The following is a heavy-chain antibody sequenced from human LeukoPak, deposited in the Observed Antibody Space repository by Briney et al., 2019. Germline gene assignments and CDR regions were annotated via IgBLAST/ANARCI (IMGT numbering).Heavy chain of an antibody. V-gene: IGHV3-30*02. Sequence: GSLRLSCAASGFTFSSYGMHWVRQAPGKGLEWVAFIRYDGSNKYYADSVKGRFTISRDNSKNTLYLQMNSLRAEDTAVYYCARTFAQQLSYYYYYMDVWGKGTTVTVSS. CDR1: GFTFSSYG. J-gene: IGHJ6*03. CDR2: IRYDGSNK. CDR3: ARTFAQQLSYYYYYMDV. D-gene: IGHD6-13*01.